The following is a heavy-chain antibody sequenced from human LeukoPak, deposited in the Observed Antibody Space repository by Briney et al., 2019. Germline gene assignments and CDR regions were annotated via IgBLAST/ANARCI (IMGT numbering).Heavy chain of an antibody. D-gene: IGHD3-10*01. CDR2: ISAYNGNT. V-gene: IGHV1-18*01. J-gene: IGHJ4*02. CDR1: NYTFTKYG. CDR3: ARDLGLRYGAFYFDY. Sequence: ASVKVSCKASNYTFTKYGISWVRPAPGQGLEWMGWISAYNGNTHYAQKLQGRVTMTTDTSTTTAYMELRSLRSDDTAVYYCARDLGLRYGAFYFDYWGQGTLVTVSS.